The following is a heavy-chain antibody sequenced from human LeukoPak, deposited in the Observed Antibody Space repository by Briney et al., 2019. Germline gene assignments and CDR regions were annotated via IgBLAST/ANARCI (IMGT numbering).Heavy chain of an antibody. CDR1: GYTFTSYW. Sequence: GESLKISCRVSGYTFTSYWIGWVRQTPGKGLEWMGIMYPGDSDTRYSPYLQGQVTISADKSIRTAYLQWSSLKASDTAMYYCARQEERVAAAGGDAFDIWGQGTMVTVSS. CDR3: ARQEERVAAAGGDAFDI. V-gene: IGHV5-51*01. D-gene: IGHD6-13*01. J-gene: IGHJ3*02. CDR2: MYPGDSDT.